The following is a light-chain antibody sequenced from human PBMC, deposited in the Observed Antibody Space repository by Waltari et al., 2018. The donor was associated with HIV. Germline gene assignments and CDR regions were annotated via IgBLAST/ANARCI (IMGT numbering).Light chain of an antibody. CDR2: GTS. Sequence: EIVMTQSPATLSVSPGERATLSCRASQSVSGNLAWYQQKAGQAPRLLIHGTSTRATGIPARFSGGGSGTEFTLTISSLQSEDFAVYHCQQYNNWTWTFGQGTKVEIK. J-gene: IGKJ1*01. V-gene: IGKV3-15*01. CDR1: QSVSGN. CDR3: QQYNNWTWT.